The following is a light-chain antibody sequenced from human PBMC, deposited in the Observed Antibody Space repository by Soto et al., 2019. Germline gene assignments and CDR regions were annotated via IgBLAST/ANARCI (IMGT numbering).Light chain of an antibody. CDR2: DAS. V-gene: IGKV3-11*01. CDR1: QSVSSY. J-gene: IGKJ4*01. CDR3: QQRSNWPLT. Sequence: EIVLTQSPATLSLSPGERATLSCRASQSVSSYLAWYQQKPGQAPRLLIYDASNSATGIAARFSGSGCGTDFTLTISRQEHEDVADYYCQQRSNWPLTFGGGTKVEIK.